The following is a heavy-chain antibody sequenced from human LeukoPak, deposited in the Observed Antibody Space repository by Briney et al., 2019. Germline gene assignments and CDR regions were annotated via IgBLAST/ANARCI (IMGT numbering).Heavy chain of an antibody. V-gene: IGHV1-8*01. CDR3: ARGATPYYDSGP. CDR2: MNPNSGNT. D-gene: IGHD3-22*01. CDR1: GYTFTSYD. J-gene: IGHJ5*02. Sequence: APVKVSCKASGYTFTSYDINWVRQATGQGLEWMGWMNPNSGNTGYAQKLQGRVTMTTDTSTSTAYMELRSLRSDDTAVYYCARGATPYYDSGPWGQGTLVTVSS.